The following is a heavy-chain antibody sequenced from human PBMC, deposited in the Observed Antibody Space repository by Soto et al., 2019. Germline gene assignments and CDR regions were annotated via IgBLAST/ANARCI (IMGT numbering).Heavy chain of an antibody. D-gene: IGHD5-12*01. CDR1: GFTFSSYA. CDR3: AKVAGHSDYDPRAFDI. Sequence: EVQLLESGGGLVQPGGSLRLSCAASGFTFSSYAMSWVRQAPGKGLEWVSAISGSGGSTYYADSVKGRFTISRDNSKNTLYLQMNSLRAEDTAVYYCAKVAGHSDYDPRAFDIWGQGTMVTVSS. V-gene: IGHV3-23*01. J-gene: IGHJ3*02. CDR2: ISGSGGST.